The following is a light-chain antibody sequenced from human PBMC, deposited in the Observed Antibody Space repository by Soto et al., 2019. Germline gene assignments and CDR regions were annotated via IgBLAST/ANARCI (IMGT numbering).Light chain of an antibody. J-gene: IGKJ3*01. Sequence: EIVMTQSPATLSVSPGERVTLSCRASQSVRSNLAWYQQKPGQATRLLIYGASTRATGLTARFSGSGSGTDFTLTISSLEPEDFAVYYCQQYGRSPFTFGPGTKVIS. CDR3: QQYGRSPFT. CDR2: GAS. V-gene: IGKV3-15*01. CDR1: QSVRSN.